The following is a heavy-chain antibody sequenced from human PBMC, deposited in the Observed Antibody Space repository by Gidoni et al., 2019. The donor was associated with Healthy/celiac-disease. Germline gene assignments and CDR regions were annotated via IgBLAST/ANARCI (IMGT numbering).Heavy chain of an antibody. Sequence: EVQLVESGGGLVTPGGSLRLSCAASGFTFSNAWMSWVRQAPGKGLEWVGRIKSKTDGGTTDYAAPVKGRFTISRDDSKNTLYLQMNSLKTEDTAVYYCTTDSDYYDSSGYGYFQHWGQGTLVTVSS. CDR1: GFTFSNAW. CDR3: TTDSDYYDSSGYGYFQH. J-gene: IGHJ1*01. V-gene: IGHV3-15*01. CDR2: IKSKTDGGTT. D-gene: IGHD3-22*01.